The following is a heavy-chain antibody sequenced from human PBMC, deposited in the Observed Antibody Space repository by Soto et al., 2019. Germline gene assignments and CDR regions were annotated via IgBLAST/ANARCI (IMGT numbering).Heavy chain of an antibody. J-gene: IGHJ4*02. CDR1: GFTLSNFA. CDR2: ISDRGGST. Sequence: EVQVLESGGGLVQPGGSLRLSCAASGFTLSNFAMSWVRQAPGKGLEWVAVISDRGGSTDYAASVKGRFTISRDNSNNTVYLQMNILRAEYTAVYYCARDEYYYASSGYYRFDQWGQGTLVTVSS. D-gene: IGHD3-22*01. V-gene: IGHV3-23*01. CDR3: ARDEYYYASSGYYRFDQ.